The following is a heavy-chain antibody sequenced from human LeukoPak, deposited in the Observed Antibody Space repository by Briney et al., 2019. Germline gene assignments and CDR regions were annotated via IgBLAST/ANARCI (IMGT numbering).Heavy chain of an antibody. CDR2: IHASGNT. V-gene: IGHV4-4*07. J-gene: IGHJ5*02. Sequence: SETLSLTCTVSSDSVSRYYWSWIRQPAGRGLEWIGRIHASGNTNYNPSLKSRVTISVDTSKNQFSLKLSSVTAADTAVYFCSRAVAGSVGWFDPWGQGTLVTVSS. CDR1: SDSVSRYY. D-gene: IGHD6-19*01. CDR3: SRAVAGSVGWFDP.